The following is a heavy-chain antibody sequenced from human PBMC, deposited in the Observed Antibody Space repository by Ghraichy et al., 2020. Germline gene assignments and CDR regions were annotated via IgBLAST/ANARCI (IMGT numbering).Heavy chain of an antibody. V-gene: IGHV4-39*01. D-gene: IGHD3-22*01. Sequence: SETLSLTCTVSGGSISSSSYYWGWIRQPPGKGLEWIGSIYYSGSTYYNPSLKSRVTISVDTSKNQFSLKLSSVTAADTAVYSCARLTDRYDSSGYYYGAYFQHWGQGTLVTVSS. J-gene: IGHJ1*01. CDR1: GGSISSSSYY. CDR3: ARLTDRYDSSGYYYGAYFQH. CDR2: IYYSGST.